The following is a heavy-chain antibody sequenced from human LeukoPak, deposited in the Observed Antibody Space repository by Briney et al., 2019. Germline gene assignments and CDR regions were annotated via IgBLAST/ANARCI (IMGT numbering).Heavy chain of an antibody. CDR1: GFTFSSYS. J-gene: IGHJ4*02. Sequence: GSLRLSCVASGFTFSSYSMDWVRQAPGRGLEWVSSISSYSSYIYYADSVRGRFTISRDNAKNSLYLQMNSLRAEDTAVYYCARARAYSSSALDYWGQGTLVTVSS. V-gene: IGHV3-21*01. D-gene: IGHD6-6*01. CDR3: ARARAYSSSALDY. CDR2: ISSYSSYI.